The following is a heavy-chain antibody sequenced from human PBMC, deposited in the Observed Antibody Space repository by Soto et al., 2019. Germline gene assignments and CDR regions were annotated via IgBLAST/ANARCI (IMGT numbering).Heavy chain of an antibody. V-gene: IGHV3-23*01. Sequence: PGGSLRLSCAASGFTFSSYAMSWVRQAPGKGLEWVSAISGSGGSTYYADSVKGRFAISRDNSKNTLYLQMNSLRAEDTAVYYCAKDRGYSYGPTNFDYFDYWGQGTLVTVSS. CDR3: AKDRGYSYGPTNFDYFDY. CDR2: ISGSGGST. J-gene: IGHJ4*02. D-gene: IGHD5-18*01. CDR1: GFTFSSYA.